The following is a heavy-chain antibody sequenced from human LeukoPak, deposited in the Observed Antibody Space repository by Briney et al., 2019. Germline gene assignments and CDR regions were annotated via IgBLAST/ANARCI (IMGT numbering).Heavy chain of an antibody. CDR1: GGSISSTNYY. D-gene: IGHD5-12*01. Sequence: PSETLSLTCTVSGGSISSTNYYWGWIRQPPGKGLEWIGSIFYNGRSYHNPSLKSRVTISVDTSKNQFSLKLSSVTAADTAVYYCARVEYSSLCDYWGQGTLVTVSS. CDR3: ARVEYSSLCDY. V-gene: IGHV4-39*07. J-gene: IGHJ4*02. CDR2: IFYNGRS.